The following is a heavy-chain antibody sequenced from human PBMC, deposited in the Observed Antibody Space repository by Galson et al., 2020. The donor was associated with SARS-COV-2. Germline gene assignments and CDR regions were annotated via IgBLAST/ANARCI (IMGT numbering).Heavy chain of an antibody. J-gene: IGHJ5*02. Sequence: SGPTLVKTTQTLTLTCTFSGFSLSTSGMCVSWIRQPPGKALEWLALIDWDDDKYYSTSLKTRLTISKDTSKNQVVLTMTNMDPVDTATYYCARTHYDILTGRNWFDPWGQGTLVTISS. CDR2: IDWDDDK. CDR1: GFSLSTSGMC. CDR3: ARTHYDILTGRNWFDP. V-gene: IGHV2-70*01. D-gene: IGHD3-9*01.